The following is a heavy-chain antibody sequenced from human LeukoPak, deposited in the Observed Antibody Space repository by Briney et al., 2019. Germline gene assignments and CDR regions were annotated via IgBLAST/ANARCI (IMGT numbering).Heavy chain of an antibody. J-gene: IGHJ4*02. CDR3: AKNGFGYSSSWTYYFDY. CDR1: GFTFSSYA. D-gene: IGHD6-13*01. Sequence: GGSLRLSCAASGFTFSSYAMSWARQAPGKGLEWVSAISGSGGSTYYADSVKGRFTISRDNSKNTLYLQMNSLRAEDTAVYYCAKNGFGYSSSWTYYFDYWGQGTLVTVSS. CDR2: ISGSGGST. V-gene: IGHV3-23*01.